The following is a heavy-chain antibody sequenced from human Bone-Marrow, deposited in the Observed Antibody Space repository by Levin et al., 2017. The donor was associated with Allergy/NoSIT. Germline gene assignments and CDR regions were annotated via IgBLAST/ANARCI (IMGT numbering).Heavy chain of an antibody. CDR1: GFSLSTSGVG. Sequence: SGPTLVKPPQTLTLTCTFSGFSLSTSGVGVGWIRQPPGKALEWLALIYWNDDKRYSPSLKSRLTITKDTSKNQVVLTMTNMDPVDTATYYCAHRLGRGVGAVAAKENWFDPWGQGTLVTVSS. CDR3: AHRLGRGVGAVAAKENWFDP. J-gene: IGHJ5*02. CDR2: IYWNDDK. V-gene: IGHV2-5*01. D-gene: IGHD6-19*01.